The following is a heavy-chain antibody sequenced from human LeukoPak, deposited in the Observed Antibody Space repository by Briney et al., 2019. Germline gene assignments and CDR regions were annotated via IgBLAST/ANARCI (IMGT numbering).Heavy chain of an antibody. Sequence: PGGSLRLSCAASGFTFSSYAMSWVRQAPGEGLEWVSAISASGGSTYYADSVKGRFTISRDNPKNTLYLQMNSLRAEDTAVYYCAKVGVPFDSWGQGTLVTVSS. CDR2: ISASGGST. CDR1: GFTFSSYA. V-gene: IGHV3-23*01. CDR3: AKVGVPFDS. J-gene: IGHJ4*02. D-gene: IGHD2-8*01.